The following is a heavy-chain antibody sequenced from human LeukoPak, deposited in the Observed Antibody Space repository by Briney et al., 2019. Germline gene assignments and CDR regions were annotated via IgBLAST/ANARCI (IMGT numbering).Heavy chain of an antibody. V-gene: IGHV4-59*11. CDR2: ISYTGST. CDR1: DGSISGHY. J-gene: IGHJ4*02. Sequence: SETLSLTCTVSDGSISGHYWTWIRQPPGKGLEWLGYISYTGSTNYSPSLKSRVTISVDTSKNQSSLKLNSVTAADTAVYYCARGRGESGTSYWTHFDYWGQGTLVTVSS. CDR3: ARGRGESGTSYWTHFDY. D-gene: IGHD1-26*01.